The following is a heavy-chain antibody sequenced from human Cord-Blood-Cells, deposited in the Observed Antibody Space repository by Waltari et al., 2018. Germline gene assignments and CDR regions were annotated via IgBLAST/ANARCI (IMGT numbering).Heavy chain of an antibody. D-gene: IGHD3-3*01. V-gene: IGHV4-30-2*01. CDR2: IYHSGST. J-gene: IGHJ3*02. CDR1: GGSISSGGYS. CDR3: ASTDFWSGYSNAFDI. Sequence: QLQLQESGSGLVKPSQTLSLTCAVSGGSISSGGYSWSWIRQPPGKGLEWIGYIYHSGSTYYNPSLKSRVTISVDRSKNQFSLKLSSVTAADTAVYYCASTDFWSGYSNAFDIWGHGTMVTVSS.